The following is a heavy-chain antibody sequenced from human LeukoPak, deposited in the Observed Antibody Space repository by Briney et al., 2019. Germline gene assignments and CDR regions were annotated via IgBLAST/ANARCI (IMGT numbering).Heavy chain of an antibody. Sequence: GGSLRLSCAASGFTFSSYGMHWVRQAPGKGLEWVAVIWYDGSNKYYADSVKGRFTISRDNSKSTLYLQMNSLRAEDTAVYYCAKGPGATFYYYYMDVWGKGTTVTVSS. CDR3: AKGPGATFYYYYMDV. J-gene: IGHJ6*03. V-gene: IGHV3-33*06. CDR2: IWYDGSNK. CDR1: GFTFSSYG. D-gene: IGHD6-25*01.